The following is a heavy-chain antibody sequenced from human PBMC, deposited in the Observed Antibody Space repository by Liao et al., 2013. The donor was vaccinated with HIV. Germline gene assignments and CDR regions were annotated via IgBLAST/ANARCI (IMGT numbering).Heavy chain of an antibody. CDR3: VRDFGFGSSVDY. J-gene: IGHJ4*02. V-gene: IGHV4-39*07. CDR1: GASFTNDNYY. Sequence: QMKLQVSGPRLLKPSETLSLACTVSGASFTNDNYYWGWIRQSPGKGLEWIGSIYYTGSIYKKASLRSRVTISADTSKKQVVLKLSSVTAADTAVYYCVRDFGFGSSVDYWGPGTPGHRLL. CDR2: IYYTGSI. D-gene: IGHD3-10*01.